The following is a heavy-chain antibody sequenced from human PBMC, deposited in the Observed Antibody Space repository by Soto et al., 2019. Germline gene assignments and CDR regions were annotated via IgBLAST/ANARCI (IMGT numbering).Heavy chain of an antibody. D-gene: IGHD3-10*01. CDR2: VSAGGDMT. CDR3: ARGDRGGSGSPASYYYSGLDV. Sequence: DVQLLESGGHLVQPGGSLRLSCAASGFTFSSYAMSCVRQAPGKGLEWVSSVSAGGDMTYYSDSVKGRFTISRDNSNNALFLQMNSLRIEDTALYYCARGDRGGSGSPASYYYSGLDVWGQGTTVTV. V-gene: IGHV3-23*01. CDR1: GFTFSSYA. J-gene: IGHJ6*02.